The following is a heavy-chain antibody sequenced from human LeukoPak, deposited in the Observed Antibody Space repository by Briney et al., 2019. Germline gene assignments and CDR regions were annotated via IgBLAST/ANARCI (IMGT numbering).Heavy chain of an antibody. CDR2: IYHSGST. J-gene: IGHJ4*02. CDR3: ARYDVWGSYRAFDY. CDR1: GYSVSSGYY. V-gene: IGHV4-38-2*02. D-gene: IGHD3-16*02. Sequence: SETLSLTCTVSGYSVSSGYYWGWIRPPPGKGLGWIGSIYHSGSTYYNPSLKSRVTISVDTSKNQFSLKLSSVTAADTAVYYCARYDVWGSYRAFDYWGQGTLVTVSS.